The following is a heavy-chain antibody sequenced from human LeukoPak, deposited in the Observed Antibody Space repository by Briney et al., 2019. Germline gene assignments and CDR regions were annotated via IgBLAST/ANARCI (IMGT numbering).Heavy chain of an antibody. J-gene: IGHJ4*02. V-gene: IGHV3-21*01. D-gene: IGHD5-24*01. CDR3: ARDVEMATIYYFDY. Sequence: GGSLRLSCAASGFTFSSYSMNWVRQAPGKGLEWVSSISSSSSYIYYADSVKGRFTISRDNAKNSLYLQMNSLRAEDTAVYYCARDVEMATIYYFDYWGQGTLVTVSS. CDR2: ISSSSSYI. CDR1: GFTFSSYS.